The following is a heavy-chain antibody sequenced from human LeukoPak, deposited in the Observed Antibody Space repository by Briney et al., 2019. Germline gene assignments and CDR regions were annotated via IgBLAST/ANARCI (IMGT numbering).Heavy chain of an antibody. D-gene: IGHD3-22*01. CDR2: INPNSGGT. Sequence: ASVKVSCKASGYTFTGYYMHWVRQAPGQGLEWMGWINPNSGGTNYAQKFQGRATMTRDTSISTAYMELSRLRSDDTAVYYCARGRSSLYYDSSGYWFGAFDIWGQGTMVTVSS. J-gene: IGHJ3*02. V-gene: IGHV1-2*02. CDR3: ARGRSSLYYDSSGYWFGAFDI. CDR1: GYTFTGYY.